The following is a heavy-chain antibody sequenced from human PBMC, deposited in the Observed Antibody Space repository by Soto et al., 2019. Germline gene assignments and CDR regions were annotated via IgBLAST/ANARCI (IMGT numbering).Heavy chain of an antibody. CDR3: ARGGTAEADF. Sequence: QAQLVQSGAEVKEPGASVKVSCKASGYTFTGYGITWVRQAPGQRLEWMGWASPLSATTNYAPKFQGRVTMTTDTSTNMAYMELRSLRSDDTAVYYCARGGTAEADFWGQGTLVTVSS. J-gene: IGHJ4*02. CDR1: GYTFTGYG. D-gene: IGHD2-21*02. V-gene: IGHV1-18*01. CDR2: ASPLSATT.